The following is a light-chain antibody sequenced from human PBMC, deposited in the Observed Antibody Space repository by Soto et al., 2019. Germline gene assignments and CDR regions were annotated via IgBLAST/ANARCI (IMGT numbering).Light chain of an antibody. CDR3: CSYAGSSL. V-gene: IGLV2-23*01. CDR1: SSDVGSYNL. Sequence: QSVLTQPASVSGSPGQSITISCTGTSSDVGSYNLVSWYQQHPGKAPKLMIYEGSKRPSGVSNRFSGSKSGNTASLTISGLQAEDEADYYCCSYAGSSLFGGGTKLTFL. J-gene: IGLJ2*01. CDR2: EGS.